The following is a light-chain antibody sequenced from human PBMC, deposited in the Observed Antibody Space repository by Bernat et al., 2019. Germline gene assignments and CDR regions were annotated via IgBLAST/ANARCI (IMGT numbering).Light chain of an antibody. J-gene: IGKJ4*01. CDR2: DAS. V-gene: IGKV3D-11*01. CDR3: QQRSNWHEIT. Sequence: EIVLTQSPGTLSLSPGERATLSCRASQGVSSYLAWYQQKPGQAPRLLIYDASNRATGIPARFSGSGPGTDFTLTISSLEPEDFAVYYCQQRSNWHEITFGGGTKVEIK. CDR1: QGVSSY.